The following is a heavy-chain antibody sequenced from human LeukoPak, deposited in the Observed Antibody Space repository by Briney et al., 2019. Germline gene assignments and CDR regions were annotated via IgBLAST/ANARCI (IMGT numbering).Heavy chain of an antibody. CDR1: GFNFRTYW. J-gene: IGHJ4*02. D-gene: IGHD3-3*01. Sequence: PGGSLRLSCAASGFNFRTYWMSWVRQAPGKGLEWVANIKQEGSERYYVDSVKGRFTISRDNAKNSVFLQMNSLRAEDTAVYYCARVSGEITIFGVVTKDFDCWGQGTLVTVSS. CDR2: IKQEGSER. V-gene: IGHV3-7*01. CDR3: ARVSGEITIFGVVTKDFDC.